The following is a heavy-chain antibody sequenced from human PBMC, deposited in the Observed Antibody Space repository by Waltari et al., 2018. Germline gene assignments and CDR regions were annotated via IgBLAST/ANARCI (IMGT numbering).Heavy chain of an antibody. D-gene: IGHD5-18*01. CDR1: GFTFSSYA. V-gene: IGHV3-23*03. CDR2: IYSGGST. J-gene: IGHJ4*02. Sequence: EVQLLESGGGLVQPGGSLRLSCAASGFTFSSYAMSWVRQAPGKGLEWVSVIYSGGSTYYADSVKGRFTISRDNSKNTLYLQMNSLRAEDTAVYYCAKDSAMEGNNWGQVTLVTVSS. CDR3: AKDSAMEGNN.